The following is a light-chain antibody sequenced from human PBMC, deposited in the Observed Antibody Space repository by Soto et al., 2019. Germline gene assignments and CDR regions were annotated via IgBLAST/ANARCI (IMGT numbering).Light chain of an antibody. V-gene: IGLV1-40*01. CDR1: SSNIAAGYD. J-gene: IGLJ2*01. CDR2: GNT. Sequence: QSVLTQPPSVSGAPGQRVTISCTWSSSNIAAGYDVHWYQQLPGRAPKLLIYGNTNRPSGVPDRFSGSKSGTSPSLAITGLQAEDEADYYCLSFDSSLSVVFGGGTKLTVL. CDR3: LSFDSSLSVV.